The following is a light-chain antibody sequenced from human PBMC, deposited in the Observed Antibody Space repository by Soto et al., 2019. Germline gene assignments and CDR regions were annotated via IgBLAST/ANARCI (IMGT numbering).Light chain of an antibody. Sequence: LSAAIGERVTITCRASQSISSYLNWYQQKPGKAPKLLIYATSNLQSGVPSRFSGSGSGTDFTLTISSLQPEDFATYYCQQSYSTPHFGGGTKV. CDR3: QQSYSTPH. CDR2: ATS. CDR1: QSISSY. V-gene: IGKV1-39*01. J-gene: IGKJ4*01.